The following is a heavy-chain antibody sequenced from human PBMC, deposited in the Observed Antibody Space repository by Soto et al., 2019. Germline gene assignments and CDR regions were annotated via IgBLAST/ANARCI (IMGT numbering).Heavy chain of an antibody. V-gene: IGHV3-15*07. D-gene: IGHD3-22*01. CDR2: IKSKTDGGTT. CDR3: TTDQGLVVAYDAFDI. J-gene: IGHJ3*02. Sequence: EVQLVESVGGLVKPGGSLRLSCAASGFTFSNAWMNWVRQAPGKGLEWVGRIKSKTDGGTTDYAAPVKGRFTISRDDSKNTLYLQMNSLKTEDTAVYYCTTDQGLVVAYDAFDIWGQGTMVTVSS. CDR1: GFTFSNAW.